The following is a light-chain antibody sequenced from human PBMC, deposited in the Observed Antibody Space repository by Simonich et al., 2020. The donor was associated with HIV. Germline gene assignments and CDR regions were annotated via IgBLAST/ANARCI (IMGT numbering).Light chain of an antibody. CDR3: QSADSSGTVV. V-gene: IGLV3-25*03. CDR2: KDS. J-gene: IGLJ2*01. CDR1: ALPKQY. Sequence: SYELTQPPSVSVSPGQTARTTCSGDALPKQYATWYQQKPGQAPVLVIYKDSERTSRLPERFSGSSSGTTDTLTISGVQAEDEADYYCQSADSSGTVVFGGGTKLTVL.